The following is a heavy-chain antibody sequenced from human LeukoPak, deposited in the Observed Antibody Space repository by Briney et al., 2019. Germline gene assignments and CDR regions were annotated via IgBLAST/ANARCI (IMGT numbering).Heavy chain of an antibody. D-gene: IGHD6-13*01. CDR1: GFTFSTYG. Sequence: PGGSLRLSCAASGFTFSTYGMTWVRQAPGKGLEWVSTINSGGVNTYYVDSVKGRFTISRDNSKNTLYLQMNSLRAEDTAVYYCARDGYGNSSSWYDDTFGWFDPWGQGTLVTVSS. CDR3: ARDGYGNSSSWYDDTFGWFDP. V-gene: IGHV3-23*01. J-gene: IGHJ5*02. CDR2: INSGGVNT.